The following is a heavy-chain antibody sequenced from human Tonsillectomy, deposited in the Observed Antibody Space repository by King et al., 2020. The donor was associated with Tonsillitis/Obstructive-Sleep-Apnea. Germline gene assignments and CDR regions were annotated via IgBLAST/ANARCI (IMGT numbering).Heavy chain of an antibody. V-gene: IGHV3-30-3*01. J-gene: IGHJ3*02. Sequence: VQLVESGGGVVQPGRSLTLSCAASGFTFSNYAMHWVRQAPGKGLEWVAVISYDGSNKYYADSVKGRFTISRDNSKNTLYLQMNSLGAEDTAVYYCARESGIQLWSTPPDSFDIWGQGTMVTGSS. CDR3: ARESGIQLWSTPPDSFDI. CDR1: GFTFSNYA. D-gene: IGHD5-18*01. CDR2: ISYDGSNK.